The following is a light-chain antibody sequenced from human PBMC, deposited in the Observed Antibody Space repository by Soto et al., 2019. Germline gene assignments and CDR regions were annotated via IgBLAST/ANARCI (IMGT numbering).Light chain of an antibody. CDR3: LQATNWPWT. CDR1: QSLLYSDGDTY. CDR2: KVS. V-gene: IGKV2-30*01. J-gene: IGKJ1*01. Sequence: DVVMTQSPLSLSVTLGQSASISCRSSQSLLYSDGDTYLNWYHQRPGQSPRRLIHKVSKRDSGVPDRISGSGPGSDFTLEISRVEAEDVGVYYCLQATNWPWTFGQGTKVDI.